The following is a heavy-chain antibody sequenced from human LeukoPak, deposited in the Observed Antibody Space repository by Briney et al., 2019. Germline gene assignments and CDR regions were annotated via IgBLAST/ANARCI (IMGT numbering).Heavy chain of an antibody. J-gene: IGHJ4*02. CDR1: GYTFTGYY. Sequence: ASVKVSCKASGYTFTGYYMHWVRQAPGQGREWMGWINPNSGGTNYAQKFQGRVTMTRDTSISTAYMELSRLRSDDTAVYYCARSHYYGSGSYYYWGQGTLVTVSS. D-gene: IGHD3-10*01. CDR3: ARSHYYGSGSYYY. V-gene: IGHV1-2*02. CDR2: INPNSGGT.